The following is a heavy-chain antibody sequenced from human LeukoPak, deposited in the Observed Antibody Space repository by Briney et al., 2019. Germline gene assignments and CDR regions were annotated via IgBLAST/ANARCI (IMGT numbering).Heavy chain of an antibody. CDR1: GFTFSSYG. V-gene: IGHV3-33*01. CDR2: IWYDGSNK. CDR3: AREVEYGDYGFDY. J-gene: IGHJ4*02. Sequence: GRSLRLSCAASGFTFSSYGMHWVRQAPGKGLEWVAVIWYDGSNKYYADSVKGRFTISRDNSKNTLYLQMNSLRAEDTAAYYCAREVEYGDYGFDYWGQGTLVTVSS. D-gene: IGHD4-17*01.